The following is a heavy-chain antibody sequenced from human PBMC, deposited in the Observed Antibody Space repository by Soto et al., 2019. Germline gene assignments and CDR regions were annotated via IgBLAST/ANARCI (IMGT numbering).Heavy chain of an antibody. D-gene: IGHD3-3*01. J-gene: IGHJ3*02. Sequence: SETLSLTCTVSGGSISSSSYYWGWIRQPPGKGLEWIGSIYYSGSTYYNPPLKSRVTISVDTSKNQFSLKLSSVTAADTAVYYCASGWVLTSGHYGAFDIWGQGTMVTVSS. V-gene: IGHV4-39*01. CDR2: IYYSGST. CDR3: ASGWVLTSGHYGAFDI. CDR1: GGSISSSSYY.